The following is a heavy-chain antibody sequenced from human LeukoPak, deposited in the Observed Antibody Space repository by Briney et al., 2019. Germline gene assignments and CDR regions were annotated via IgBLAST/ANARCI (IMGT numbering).Heavy chain of an antibody. J-gene: IGHJ4*02. V-gene: IGHV3-64*01. CDR1: GFTFSTYA. D-gene: IGHD6-6*01. CDR2: ISDNGGST. Sequence: GGSLRLSCAASGFTFSTYAMHRVRQPPGKGLEYVSTISDNGGSTFYANSVKGRFTISRDNSKNTLCLQMGSLRPEDMAVYYCARALIAARPDSLFDYWGQGTLVTASS. CDR3: ARALIAARPDSLFDY.